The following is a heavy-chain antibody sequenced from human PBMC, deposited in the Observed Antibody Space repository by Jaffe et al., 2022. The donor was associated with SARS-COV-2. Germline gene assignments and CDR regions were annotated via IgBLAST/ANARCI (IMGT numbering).Heavy chain of an antibody. V-gene: IGHV1-3*01. CDR3: ARVEEERLLLFLGDYYGMDV. D-gene: IGHD2-15*01. Sequence: QVQLVQSGAEVKKPGASVKVSCKASGYTFTSYAMHWVRQAPGQRLEWMGWINAGNGNTKYSQKFQGRVTITRDTSASTAYMELSSLRSEDTAVYYCARVEEERLLLFLGDYYGMDVWGQGTTVTVSS. CDR1: GYTFTSYA. J-gene: IGHJ6*02. CDR2: INAGNGNT.